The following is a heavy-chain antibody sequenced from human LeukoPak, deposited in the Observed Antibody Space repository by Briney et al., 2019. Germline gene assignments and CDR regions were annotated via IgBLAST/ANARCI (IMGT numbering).Heavy chain of an antibody. D-gene: IGHD3-10*01. J-gene: IGHJ6*02. V-gene: IGHV3-7*01. CDR2: IKQDGSEN. Sequence: GGSLRLSCAASGFTFSSYAMSWVRQAPGKGLEWVANIKQDGSENYYVDSVKSRFTISRDNAKNSLFLQMNSLRAEDTAVYYCARGRPDYYGSGTYYPYFYGLDVWGQGTTVTVSS. CDR3: ARGRPDYYGSGTYYPYFYGLDV. CDR1: GFTFSSYA.